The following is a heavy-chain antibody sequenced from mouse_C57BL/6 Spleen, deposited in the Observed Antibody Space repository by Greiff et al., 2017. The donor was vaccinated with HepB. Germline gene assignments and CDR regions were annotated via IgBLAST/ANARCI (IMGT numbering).Heavy chain of an antibody. CDR3: SYDCYSYAMDC. D-gene: IGHD2-3*01. CDR1: GYTFTDYN. J-gene: IGHJ4*01. V-gene: IGHV1-22*01. CDR2: INPNNGGT. Sequence: EVQLQQSGPELVKPGASVKMSCKASGYTFTDYNMHWVKQSHGKSLEWIGYINPNNGGTSYNQKFKGKATLTVNKSSSTAYLELRSLTSVDSAVYFFSYDCYSYAMDCWGQGTSVTVSS.